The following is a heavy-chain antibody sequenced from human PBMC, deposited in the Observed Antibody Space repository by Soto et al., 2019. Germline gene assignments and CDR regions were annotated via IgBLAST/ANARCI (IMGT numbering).Heavy chain of an antibody. CDR3: ARVRYTMVRGVTYDDY. J-gene: IGHJ4*02. V-gene: IGHV4-34*01. D-gene: IGHD3-10*01. CDR1: GGSFSGYY. CDR2: INHSGST. Sequence: SETLLTCAVYGGSFSGYYWSWIRQPPGKGLEWIGEINHSGSTNYNPSLKSRVTISVDTSKNQFSLKLSSVTAADTAVYYCARVRYTMVRGVTYDDYWGQGTLVTVSS.